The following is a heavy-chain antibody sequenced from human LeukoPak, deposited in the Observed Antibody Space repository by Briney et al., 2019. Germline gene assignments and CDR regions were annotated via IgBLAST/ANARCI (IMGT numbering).Heavy chain of an antibody. D-gene: IGHD1-26*01. CDR2: IYYSGST. Sequence: SETLSLTCTVSGGSISSSSYYWGWIRQPPGKGLEWIGSIYYSGSTYYNPSLKSRVTMSVDTSKNQFSLKLSSVTAADTAVYYCARDSSGSYYNWFDPWGQGTLVTVSS. CDR3: ARDSSGSYYNWFDP. CDR1: GGSISSSSYY. J-gene: IGHJ5*02. V-gene: IGHV4-39*07.